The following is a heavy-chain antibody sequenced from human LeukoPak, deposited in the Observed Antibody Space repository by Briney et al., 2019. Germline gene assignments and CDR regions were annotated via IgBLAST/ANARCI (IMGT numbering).Heavy chain of an antibody. CDR3: ARDLGDY. CDR2: IRESTGDT. D-gene: IGHD3-16*01. J-gene: IGHJ4*02. CDR1: GFTFSSYW. V-gene: IGHV3-21*01. Sequence: GGSLRLSRAASGFTFSSYWISWVRQAPGKGLEWVSSIRESTGDTHYADSVKGRFTISRDNTKKSLYLQMNSLRAEDTAVYYCARDLGDYWGQGTLVTVSS.